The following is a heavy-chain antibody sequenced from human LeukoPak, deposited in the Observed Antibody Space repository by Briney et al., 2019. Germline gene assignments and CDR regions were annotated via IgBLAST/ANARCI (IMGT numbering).Heavy chain of an antibody. J-gene: IGHJ6*03. Sequence: GGSLRLSCAASGFTFSSYSMNWVRQAPGKGLEWVSSISSSSSDIYYAGSVKGRFTISRDNAKNSLYLQMNSLRAEDTAVYYCARDGDLDSSGWYFSSYYYYYMDVWGKGTTVTVSS. CDR2: ISSSSSDI. CDR1: GFTFSSYS. CDR3: ARDGDLDSSGWYFSSYYYYYMDV. D-gene: IGHD6-19*01. V-gene: IGHV3-21*01.